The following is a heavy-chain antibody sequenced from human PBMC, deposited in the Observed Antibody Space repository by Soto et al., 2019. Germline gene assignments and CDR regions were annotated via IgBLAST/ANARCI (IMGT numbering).Heavy chain of an antibody. CDR1: GFTFNSYA. J-gene: IGHJ3*02. D-gene: IGHD2-2*01. V-gene: IGHV3-64*01. CDR2: ISSNGVST. Sequence: GGSLRLSCAPCGFTFNSYARHWVRQAPGKGLEYVSAISSNGVSTYYANSVKGRFTISRDTSKNTLYLQMCNLTAEDMAVYYGARSPQLLNDVFNIWGQGTMVT. CDR3: ARSPQLLNDVFNI.